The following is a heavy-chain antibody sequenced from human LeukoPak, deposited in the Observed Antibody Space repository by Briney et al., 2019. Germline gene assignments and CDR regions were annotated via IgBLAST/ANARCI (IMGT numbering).Heavy chain of an antibody. J-gene: IGHJ6*02. CDR2: INHSGST. CDR1: GGSFSGYY. D-gene: IGHD5-12*01. CDR3: ARGVATRSYYYYYYGMDV. V-gene: IGHV4-34*01. Sequence: SETLSLTRAVYGGSFSGYYWSWIRQPPGKGLEWIGEINHSGSTNYNPSLKSRVTISVDTSKNQFSLKLSSVTAADTAVYYCARGVATRSYYYYYYGMDVWGQGTTVTVSS.